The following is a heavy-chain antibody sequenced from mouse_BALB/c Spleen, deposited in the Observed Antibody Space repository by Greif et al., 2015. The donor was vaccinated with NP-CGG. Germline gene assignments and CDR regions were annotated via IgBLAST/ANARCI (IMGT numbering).Heavy chain of an antibody. J-gene: IGHJ3*01. V-gene: IGHV14-3*02. D-gene: IGHD2-12*01. Sequence: EVMLVESGAELVKPGASVKLSCTASGFNIKDTYMHWVRQRPEQGLEWIGRIDPANGNTKYDPKFQGKATITADTSSNTAYLQLSSLTSEDTAVYYCALLPWFAYWGQGTLVTVSA. CDR1: GFNIKDTY. CDR3: ALLPWFAY. CDR2: IDPANGNT.